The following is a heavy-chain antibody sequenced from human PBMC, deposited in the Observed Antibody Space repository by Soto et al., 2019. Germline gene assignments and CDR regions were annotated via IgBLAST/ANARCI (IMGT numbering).Heavy chain of an antibody. Sequence: QVQLVESGGGVVQPGRSLRLSCTASGFSFSSYAMYWFRQPPGKGLEWVAVISHDGIKKHYADSAKGRVTVPRDHSNHSLDLQLNSLRGEDTAMYYCARDMYSSDYFVKGFEPWGQGTLVTVSS. D-gene: IGHD6-19*01. CDR1: GFSFSSYA. CDR2: ISHDGIKK. V-gene: IGHV3-30-3*01. J-gene: IGHJ5*02. CDR3: ARDMYSSDYFVKGFEP.